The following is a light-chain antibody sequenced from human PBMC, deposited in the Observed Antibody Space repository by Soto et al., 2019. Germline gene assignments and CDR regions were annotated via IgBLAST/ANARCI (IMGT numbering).Light chain of an antibody. Sequence: EIVLTQSPGTLSLSPGERATLSCRASQSVSSSYLAWYQQKPGQAPRLLIYGASSRATGIPDRFSGSGSGTDFTLTISRLEPEDFAVYYCQQYGHPWRTFGGGTKVEIK. V-gene: IGKV3-20*01. J-gene: IGKJ4*01. CDR3: QQYGHPWRT. CDR1: QSVSSSY. CDR2: GAS.